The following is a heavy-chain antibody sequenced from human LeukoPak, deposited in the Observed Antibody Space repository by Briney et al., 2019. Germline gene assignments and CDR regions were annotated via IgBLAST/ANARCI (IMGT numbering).Heavy chain of an antibody. V-gene: IGHV5-51*01. CDR3: ARLGGSGSWELYFQH. J-gene: IGHJ1*01. Sequence: GESLKISFKGSGXSFTNYWIGWVRQMPGKGLEWMGIIYPGDSDTRYSPSFQGQVTISADKSISTAYLQWSSLKASDTAMYYCARLGGSGSWELYFQHWGQGTLVTVSS. D-gene: IGHD3-10*01. CDR1: GXSFTNYW. CDR2: IYPGDSDT.